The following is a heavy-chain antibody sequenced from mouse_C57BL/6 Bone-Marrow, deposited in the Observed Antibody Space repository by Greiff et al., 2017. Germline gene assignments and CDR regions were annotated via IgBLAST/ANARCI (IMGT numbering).Heavy chain of an antibody. CDR3: ARYGSSYYAMDY. D-gene: IGHD1-1*01. Sequence: EVQLQESGAELVKPGASVKLSCTASGFNIKDYYMHWVKQRTEQGLEWIGRIDPEDGETKYAPQFQGKATITADTSSNTAYLQLSSLTSEDTAVYYCARYGSSYYAMDYWGQGTSVTVSS. V-gene: IGHV14-2*01. CDR2: IDPEDGET. CDR1: GFNIKDYY. J-gene: IGHJ4*01.